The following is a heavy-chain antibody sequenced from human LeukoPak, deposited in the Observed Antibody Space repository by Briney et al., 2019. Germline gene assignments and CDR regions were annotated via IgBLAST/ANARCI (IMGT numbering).Heavy chain of an antibody. CDR2: IYTSGST. D-gene: IGHD2-2*01. CDR3: ARGRSSDDYYYYMDV. CDR1: GGSISSYY. J-gene: IGHJ6*03. V-gene: IGHV4-4*07. Sequence: SETLSLTCTVSGGSISSYYWSWIRQPAGKGLEWIGRIYTSGSTNYNPSLKSRVTMSVDTSKNQFSLKLSSVTAADTAVYYCARGRSSDDYYYYMDVWGKGTTVTVSS.